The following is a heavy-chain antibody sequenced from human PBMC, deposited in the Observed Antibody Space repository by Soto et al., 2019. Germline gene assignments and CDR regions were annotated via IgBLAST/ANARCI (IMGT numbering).Heavy chain of an antibody. J-gene: IGHJ5*02. CDR1: GGSASSGDYY. V-gene: IGHV4-61*08. Sequence: PSETLSLTCTVSGGSASSGDYYWSWIRQPPGKGLEWIGYIYYSGSTNYNPSLKSRVSISLDTSKNQFSLRLTSVTAADTAVYYCARIPVDTYTINWFDPWGQGTLVTVSS. CDR3: ARIPVDTYTINWFDP. D-gene: IGHD5-18*01. CDR2: IYYSGST.